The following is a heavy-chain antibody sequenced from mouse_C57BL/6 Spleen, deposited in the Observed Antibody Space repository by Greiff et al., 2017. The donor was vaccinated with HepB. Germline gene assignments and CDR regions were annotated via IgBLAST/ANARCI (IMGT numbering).Heavy chain of an antibody. V-gene: IGHV1S81*02. Sequence: QVQLQQPGAELVKAGASVKMSCKASGYTFTSYWMHWVKQRLGQGLEWFGETNPTNGRTYYNEKFKSKATLTVDKSSSTAYMLLSGPKFEDSAVYYCARIKKIVATYFDYWGQGTTLIVSS. CDR2: TNPTNGRT. J-gene: IGHJ2*01. D-gene: IGHD1-1*01. CDR1: GYTFTSYW. CDR3: ARIKKIVATYFDY.